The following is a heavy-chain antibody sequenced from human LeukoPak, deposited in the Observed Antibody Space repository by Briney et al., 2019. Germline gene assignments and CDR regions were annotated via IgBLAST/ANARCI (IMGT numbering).Heavy chain of an antibody. D-gene: IGHD4-17*01. CDR3: ARHGYGDIFDY. J-gene: IGHJ4*02. CDR1: GGSFSGYY. Sequence: SETLSLTCAVYGGSFSGYYWSWIRQPPGKGLEWIGEINHSGSTNYKPSLKSRVTISVDKSKNQFSLKLSSVTAADTAVYYCARHGYGDIFDYWGQGTLVTVSS. V-gene: IGHV4-34*01. CDR2: INHSGST.